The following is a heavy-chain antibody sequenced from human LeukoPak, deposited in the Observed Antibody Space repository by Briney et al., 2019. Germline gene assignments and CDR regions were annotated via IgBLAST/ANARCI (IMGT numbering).Heavy chain of an antibody. CDR1: GGSISSSSYY. D-gene: IGHD3-22*01. J-gene: IGHJ4*02. CDR2: IYYSGST. Sequence: SETLSLTCTVSGGSISSSSYYWGWIRQPPGKGLEWIGSIYYSGSTYYNPSLKSRVTISVDTSKNQFSLKLSSVTAADTAVYYCARDGVLMGSGYSPPFDYWGQGTLVTVSS. CDR3: ARDGVLMGSGYSPPFDY. V-gene: IGHV4-39*07.